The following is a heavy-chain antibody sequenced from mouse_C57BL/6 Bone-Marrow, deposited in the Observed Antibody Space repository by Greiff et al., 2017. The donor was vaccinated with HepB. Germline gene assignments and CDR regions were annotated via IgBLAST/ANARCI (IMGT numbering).Heavy chain of an antibody. CDR3: ARIGLFTTVVAPGDY. CDR1: GYTFTGYW. Sequence: VKLVESGAELMKPGASVKLSCKATGYTFTGYWIEWVKQRPGHGLEWIGEILPGSGSTNYNEKFKGKATFTADTSSNTAYMQLSSLTTEDSAIYYCARIGLFTTVVAPGDYWGQGTLVTVSA. CDR2: ILPGSGST. J-gene: IGHJ3*01. V-gene: IGHV1-9*01. D-gene: IGHD1-1*01.